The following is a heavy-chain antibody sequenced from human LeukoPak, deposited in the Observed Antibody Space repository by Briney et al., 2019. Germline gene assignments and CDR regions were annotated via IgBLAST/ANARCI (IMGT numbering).Heavy chain of an antibody. Sequence: GGSLRLSCAASGFTFSSHWMYWVRQAPGKGLVWVSHINSDGSSTSYADSVKGRFTISRDSAKNTLYLQMNSLRAEDTAVYYCARVDVGLEWLPRRIYYYYMDVWGKGTTVTVSS. D-gene: IGHD3-3*01. CDR2: INSDGSST. CDR3: ARVDVGLEWLPRRIYYYYMDV. V-gene: IGHV3-74*01. CDR1: GFTFSSHW. J-gene: IGHJ6*03.